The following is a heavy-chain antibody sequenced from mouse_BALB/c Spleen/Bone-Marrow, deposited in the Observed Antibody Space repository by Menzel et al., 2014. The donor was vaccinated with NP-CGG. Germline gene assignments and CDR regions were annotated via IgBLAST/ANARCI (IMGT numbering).Heavy chain of an antibody. J-gene: IGHJ2*01. CDR1: GFSFSSYA. D-gene: IGHD1-2*01. CDR3: ARARGVTTATPYYFDY. Sequence: EVQGVESGGGLVKPGGSLKLSCAASGFSFSSYAVSWVRQTPEKRLEWVASISGGGNSYHSDNMKGRLTISRYNARNILYLQMSSLRSEDTAMYYCARARGVTTATPYYFDYWGQGTALTVSS. V-gene: IGHV5-6-5*01. CDR2: ISGGGNS.